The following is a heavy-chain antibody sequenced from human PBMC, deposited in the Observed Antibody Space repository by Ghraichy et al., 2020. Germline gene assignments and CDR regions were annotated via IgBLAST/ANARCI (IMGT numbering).Heavy chain of an antibody. CDR3: AKCRGGSCYYFDY. CDR1: GFTFSSYA. J-gene: IGHJ4*02. Sequence: GGSLRLSCAASGFTFSSYAMSWVRQAPGKGLDWVSSIGTAGDSTYYADSVKGRFTISRDNSKNTVYLQMNSLRVEDTAVFYCAKCRGGSCYYFDYWGQGTLVTVSS. CDR2: IGTAGDST. V-gene: IGHV3-23*01. D-gene: IGHD2-15*01.